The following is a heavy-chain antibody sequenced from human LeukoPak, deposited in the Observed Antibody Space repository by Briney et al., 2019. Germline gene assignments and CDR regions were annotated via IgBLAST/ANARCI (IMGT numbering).Heavy chain of an antibody. CDR2: IYYSGST. V-gene: IGHV4-31*03. Sequence: PSETLSLTCTVSGGSISSGGYYWSWIRQHPGKGLEWIGYIYYSGSTYYNPSLKSRVIISVDTSKNQFSLKLSSVTAADTAVYYCARYRIAAAGTPFDYWGQGTLVTVSS. CDR3: ARYRIAAAGTPFDY. D-gene: IGHD6-13*01. J-gene: IGHJ4*02. CDR1: GGSISSGGYY.